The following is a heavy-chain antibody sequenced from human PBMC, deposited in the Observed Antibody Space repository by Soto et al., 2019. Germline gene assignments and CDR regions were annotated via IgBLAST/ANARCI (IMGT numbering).Heavy chain of an antibody. Sequence: EVQLLESGGGLVQPGGSLRLSCVASGFTFSTYGMNWVRQVPGKGLEWVAGISASGGTTYYAESVKGRFSISRDRSENTLYLQMHSLRGDDTAIYYCAKDLADGYLTEAITLDSWGQGTLVTVSS. V-gene: IGHV3-23*01. J-gene: IGHJ4*02. CDR3: AKDLADGYLTEAITLDS. CDR2: ISASGGTT. D-gene: IGHD5-12*01. CDR1: GFTFSTYG.